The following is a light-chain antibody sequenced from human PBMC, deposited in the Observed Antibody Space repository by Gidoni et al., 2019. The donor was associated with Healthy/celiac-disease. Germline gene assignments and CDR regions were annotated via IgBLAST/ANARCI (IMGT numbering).Light chain of an antibody. V-gene: IGKV1-8*01. CDR3: QQYYSYPLT. CDR1: QGISSY. CDR2: AAS. Sequence: AIRMTQSPSSFSASTGDRVTITCRSSQGISSYLAWYQPTPEKAPKLLIYAASTLQSGVPSRFRGSGSGTDFTLTSSCLQSEDFATYYCQQYYSYPLTFGGXTKVEIK. J-gene: IGKJ4*01.